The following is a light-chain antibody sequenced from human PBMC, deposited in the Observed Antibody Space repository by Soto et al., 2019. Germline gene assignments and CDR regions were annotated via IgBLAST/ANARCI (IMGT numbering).Light chain of an antibody. Sequence: QSALTQSASVSGSPGQSITISCTGTSSDIGGYNYVSWYQQHPDKAPKLMIFEVNNRPSGVSNRFSGSKSGNTASLTISGLLPEDEADYYCSSYTTSSTVAFGGGTKVTVL. V-gene: IGLV2-14*01. J-gene: IGLJ2*01. CDR1: SSDIGGYNY. CDR3: SSYTTSSTVA. CDR2: EVN.